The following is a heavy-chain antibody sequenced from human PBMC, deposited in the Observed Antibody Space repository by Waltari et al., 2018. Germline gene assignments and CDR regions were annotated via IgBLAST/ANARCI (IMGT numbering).Heavy chain of an antibody. Sequence: EVQLLESGGGLAQPGGSLRLSCSASGFSLTNYAMSWVRQAPGKGLEWFSAILSNAARSYYADSVKGRFTISRDISRNTLYLQMNSLRVEDTAVYYCARDVRVTATGNWFDPWGQGTLVTVSS. V-gene: IGHV3-23*01. CDR2: ILSNAARS. CDR1: GFSLTNYA. J-gene: IGHJ5*02. D-gene: IGHD2-21*02. CDR3: ARDVRVTATGNWFDP.